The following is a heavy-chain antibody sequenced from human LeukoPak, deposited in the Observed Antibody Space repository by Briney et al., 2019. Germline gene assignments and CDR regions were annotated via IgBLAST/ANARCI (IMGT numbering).Heavy chain of an antibody. V-gene: IGHV1-69*13. CDR2: IIPIFGTA. CDR3: ARDPALSPSSFYGMDV. D-gene: IGHD3-3*02. CDR1: GGTFSSYA. Sequence: RASVKVSCKASGGTFSSYAISWVRQAPGQGLEWMGGIIPIFGTANYAQKFQGRVTITADESTSTAYMELISLRSEDTAVYYCARDPALSPSSFYGMDVWGQGTTVTVSS. J-gene: IGHJ6*02.